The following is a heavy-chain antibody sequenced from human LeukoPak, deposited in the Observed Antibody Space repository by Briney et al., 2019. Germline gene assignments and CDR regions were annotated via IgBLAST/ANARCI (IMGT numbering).Heavy chain of an antibody. D-gene: IGHD1-26*01. J-gene: IGHJ6*03. Sequence: GGSRRLSCAASGFSFITYARKWVRQAPGKGLEWVSGISGTGSAVGYADSVKGRFTVSRDTSKRTVYLQMSGLRVADTAVYYCVKGSGTHYYFYYMDVWGKGAPVTVSS. CDR1: GFSFITYA. CDR2: ISGTGSAV. V-gene: IGHV3-23*01. CDR3: VKGSGTHYYFYYMDV.